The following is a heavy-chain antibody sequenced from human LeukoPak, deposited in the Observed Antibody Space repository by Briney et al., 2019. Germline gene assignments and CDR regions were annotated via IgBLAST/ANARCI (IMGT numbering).Heavy chain of an antibody. Sequence: GGSLRLSCAASGFAFSGDAMHWFRQAPGKGLEWVAVVSFDGTYKDHADSVKGRFSISRDNAKNTLYLQMNSLRAEDTAVYYCARELTIVVTDRRFDYWGQGTLVTVSS. V-gene: IGHV3-30*04. J-gene: IGHJ4*02. D-gene: IGHD3-22*01. CDR2: VSFDGTYK. CDR1: GFAFSGDA. CDR3: ARELTIVVTDRRFDY.